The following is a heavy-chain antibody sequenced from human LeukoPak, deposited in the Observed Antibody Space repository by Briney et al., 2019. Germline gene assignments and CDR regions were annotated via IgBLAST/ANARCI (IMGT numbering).Heavy chain of an antibody. V-gene: IGHV1-69*04. CDR3: ARDTTPSPYDILTGYYNGFPHYYGMDV. Sequence: PGASVKVSCKASGGTFSSYAISWVRQAPGQGLEWMGRIIPILGIANYAQKFQGRVTITADKSTSTAYMELSSLRSEDTAVYYCARDTTPSPYDILTGYYNGFPHYYGMDVWGQGTTVTVSS. J-gene: IGHJ6*02. CDR1: GGTFSSYA. CDR2: IIPILGIA. D-gene: IGHD3-9*01.